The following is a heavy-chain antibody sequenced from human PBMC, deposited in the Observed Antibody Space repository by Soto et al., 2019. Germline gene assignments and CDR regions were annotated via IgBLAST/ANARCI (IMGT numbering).Heavy chain of an antibody. Sequence: EVRLLESGVGLVQPGGSLRLSCADSGFTFSSYAMNWVRQPPGRGLEWVSAISGYGGSTYYAEAVKGRFTISKDHSKNTMYLEINSLRAANTAVYYCAKDIPQWLLPCAYWGQGNLVTVSS. J-gene: IGHJ4*02. CDR3: AKDIPQWLLPCAY. V-gene: IGHV3-23*01. CDR2: ISGYGGST. D-gene: IGHD6-19*01. CDR1: GFTFSSYA.